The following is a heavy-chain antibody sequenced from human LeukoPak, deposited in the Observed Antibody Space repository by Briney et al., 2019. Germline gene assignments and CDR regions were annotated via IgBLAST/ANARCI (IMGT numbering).Heavy chain of an antibody. CDR1: GFPFSSYV. CDR2: IWFDGGKI. J-gene: IGHJ4*02. V-gene: IGHV3-33*01. D-gene: IGHD2/OR15-2a*01. Sequence: GGSLRLSCAASGFPFSSYVMHWLRQTPGKGLEWVAVIWFDGGKIYYADSVKDRFTISRDNSKNTLYLQMNSLRAEDTAVYHCARDFTNIRGGGYFDNWGQGTLVTVSS. CDR3: ARDFTNIRGGGYFDN.